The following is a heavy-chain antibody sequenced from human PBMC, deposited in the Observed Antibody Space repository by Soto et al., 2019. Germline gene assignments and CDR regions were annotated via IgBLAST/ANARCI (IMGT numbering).Heavy chain of an antibody. CDR2: ISYDGSNK. J-gene: IGHJ4*02. Sequence: GSLRLSCAASGFTFSSYGMHWVRQAPGKGLEWVAVISYDGSNKYYADSVKGRFTISRDNSKNTLYLQMNSLRAEDTAVYYCAKEMATTTGNYWGQGTLVTVSS. CDR3: AKEMATTTGNY. CDR1: GFTFSSYG. D-gene: IGHD5-12*01. V-gene: IGHV3-30*18.